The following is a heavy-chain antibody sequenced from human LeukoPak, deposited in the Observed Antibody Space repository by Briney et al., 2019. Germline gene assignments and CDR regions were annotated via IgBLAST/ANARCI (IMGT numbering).Heavy chain of an antibody. CDR3: AGDQRAAAGKDHYYYMDV. J-gene: IGHJ6*03. V-gene: IGHV4-4*07. D-gene: IGHD6-13*01. Sequence: SETLSLTCTVSGGSISSYYWSWIRQPAGKGLEWIGRIYTSGSTNYNPSLKSRVTMSVDTSKNQFSLKLSSVTAADTAVYYCAGDQRAAAGKDHYYYMDVWGKGTTVTVSS. CDR1: GGSISSYY. CDR2: IYTSGST.